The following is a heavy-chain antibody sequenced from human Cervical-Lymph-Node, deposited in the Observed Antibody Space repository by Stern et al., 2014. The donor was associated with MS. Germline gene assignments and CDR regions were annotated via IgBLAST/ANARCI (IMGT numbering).Heavy chain of an antibody. CDR3: ARQRYFDY. Sequence: EVQLVESGPEVKRPGESLKISCQASGYTFTSYWIGWVRQMPGKGLEWIAIIFPGGSDIRYSPSFKAQVPISADKASSTAYLQWNNLKASDTAIYYCARQRYFDYWGQGTLVTVSS. V-gene: IGHV5-51*01. CDR2: IFPGGSDI. J-gene: IGHJ4*02. CDR1: GYTFTSYW.